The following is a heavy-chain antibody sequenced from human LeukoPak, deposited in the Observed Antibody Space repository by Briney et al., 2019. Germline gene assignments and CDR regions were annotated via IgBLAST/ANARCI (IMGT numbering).Heavy chain of an antibody. Sequence: SETLSLTWAVYGGSFSGYYWSWIRQPPGKGLEWIGEINHSGSTNYNPSLKSRVTISVDTSKNQFSLKLSSVTAADTAVYYCARGKLWLPTFDYWGQGTLVTVSS. V-gene: IGHV4-34*01. J-gene: IGHJ4*02. CDR1: GGSFSGYY. D-gene: IGHD5-18*01. CDR2: INHSGST. CDR3: ARGKLWLPTFDY.